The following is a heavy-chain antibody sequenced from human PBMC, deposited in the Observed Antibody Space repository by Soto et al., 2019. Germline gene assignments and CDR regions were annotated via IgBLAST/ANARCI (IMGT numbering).Heavy chain of an antibody. CDR2: INHSGST. CDR1: GGSFSGYY. Sequence: SETLSLTCAVYGGSFSGYYWSRIRQPPGKGLEWIGEINHSGSTNYNPSLKSRVTISVDTSKNQFSLKLSSVTAADTAVYYCARVSGWYANWFDPWGQGTLVTVS. CDR3: ARVSGWYANWFDP. J-gene: IGHJ5*02. D-gene: IGHD6-19*01. V-gene: IGHV4-34*01.